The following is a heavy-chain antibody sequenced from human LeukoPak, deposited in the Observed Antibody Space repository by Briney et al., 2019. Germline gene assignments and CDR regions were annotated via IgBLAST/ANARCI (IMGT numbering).Heavy chain of an antibody. CDR2: ISSSGSTI. CDR1: GFTFSRYE. V-gene: IGHV3-48*03. CDR3: ARVRSGSYFSVSHDY. Sequence: GGSLRLSCAASGFTFSRYEMNWVRQAAGKGLEWVSYISSSGSTIYYADSVKGRFTISRDNAKNSLYLQMNSLRADDTAVYYCARVRSGSYFSVSHDYWGQGTLVTVSS. J-gene: IGHJ4*02. D-gene: IGHD1-26*01.